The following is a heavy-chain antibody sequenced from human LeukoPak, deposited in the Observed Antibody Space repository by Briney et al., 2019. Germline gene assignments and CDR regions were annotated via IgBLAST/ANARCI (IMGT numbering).Heavy chain of an antibody. CDR1: GFTFSDYG. V-gene: IGHV3-33*01. D-gene: IGHD4-11*01. Sequence: PGGSLRLSCAAAGFTFSDYGMHWVRQAPGEGLEWVSVIWSDGTNQYYGDSVKGRFTISRDDSGNTVYLQMNSLRPEDTGVYYCARDAQRGFDYSNSLEYWGQGTPVTVST. CDR3: ARDAQRGFDYSNSLEY. J-gene: IGHJ4*02. CDR2: IWSDGTNQ.